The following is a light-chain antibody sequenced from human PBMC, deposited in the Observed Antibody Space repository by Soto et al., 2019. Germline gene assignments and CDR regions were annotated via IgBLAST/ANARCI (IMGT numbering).Light chain of an antibody. J-gene: IGKJ2*01. CDR2: GAS. CDR3: QQFASSLPFT. Sequence: EIVLTQSPGTLSLSPGERATLSCRASHSIDSSCLAWYQRKPGQAPRLLIYGASNRATGIPDRFSGSGSGTDLSLTISRLEPEDFAVYYCQQFASSLPFTFGQGTNLEIK. CDR1: HSIDSSC. V-gene: IGKV3-20*01.